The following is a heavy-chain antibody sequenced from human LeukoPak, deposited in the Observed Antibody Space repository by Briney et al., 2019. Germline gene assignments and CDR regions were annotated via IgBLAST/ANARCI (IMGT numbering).Heavy chain of an antibody. V-gene: IGHV4-61*02. CDR3: AGDRSYYSDTGADY. D-gene: IGHD2-8*02. CDR1: GTSINRGTHY. J-gene: IGHJ4*02. Sequence: PSETLSLTCSVSGTSINRGTHYWSWVRQAAGKGLEWIGRVYATGNTNYNPSLWSRLSISIDTSRNQFSLRLGSVTAADTAIYYCAGDRSYYSDTGADYWGQGKMVIVSS. CDR2: VYATGNT.